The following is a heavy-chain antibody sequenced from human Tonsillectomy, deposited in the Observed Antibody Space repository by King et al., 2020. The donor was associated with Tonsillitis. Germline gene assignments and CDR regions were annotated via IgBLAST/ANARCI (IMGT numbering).Heavy chain of an antibody. CDR2: IFYTGRT. V-gene: IGHV4-59*01. Sequence: VQLQESGPGLVKPSETLCLTCTVFGGSISGYYGSWIRQPPGRGLGWIGDIFYTGRTSYNPSFTSRVRLSVDTSKNQFSLNLNSVTAADTAVFYCARNYASSGYAYSYFRMDVWGQGTTVTVSS. D-gene: IGHD3-22*01. CDR3: ARNYASSGYAYSYFRMDV. CDR1: GGSISGYY. J-gene: IGHJ6*02.